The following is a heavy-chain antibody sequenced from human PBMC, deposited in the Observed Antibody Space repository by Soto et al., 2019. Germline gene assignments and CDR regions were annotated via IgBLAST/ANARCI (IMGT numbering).Heavy chain of an antibody. V-gene: IGHV1-69*01. CDR3: ARYVVRSTAVDS. Sequence: QLQLVQSGPEVKEPGSSVKVSCKASGGTFSTSSFVWVRQGPGQGLEWMGGIIPIFTRTNFAQKFQGRVTFRAEESTRTTYMELRSLTSADTAIYYCARYVVRSTAVDSWGQGTLVTVSS. J-gene: IGHJ4*02. D-gene: IGHD4-17*01. CDR1: GGTFSTSS. CDR2: IIPIFTRT.